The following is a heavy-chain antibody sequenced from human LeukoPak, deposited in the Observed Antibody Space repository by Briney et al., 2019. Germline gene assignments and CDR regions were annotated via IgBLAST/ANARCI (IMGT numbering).Heavy chain of an antibody. J-gene: IGHJ4*02. Sequence: SETLSLTCTVSGGSISSYYWSWIRQPPGKGLEWIGYIYYSGSTNYNPSLKSRVTISVDTSKNQFSLKLSSVTAADTAVYYCARLPYCSGGSCRDYWGQGTLVTASS. CDR1: GGSISSYY. CDR3: ARLPYCSGGSCRDY. D-gene: IGHD2-15*01. CDR2: IYYSGST. V-gene: IGHV4-59*08.